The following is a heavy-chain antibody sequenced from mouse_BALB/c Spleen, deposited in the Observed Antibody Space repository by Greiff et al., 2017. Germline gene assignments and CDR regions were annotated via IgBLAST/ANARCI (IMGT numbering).Heavy chain of an antibody. J-gene: IGHJ4*01. CDR2: IYPGDGDT. D-gene: IGHD1-1*02. V-gene: IGHV1-87*01. Sequence: QVQLKQSGAELARPGASVKLSCKASGYTFTSYWMQWVKQRPGQGLEWIGAIYPGDGDTRYTQKFKGKATLTADKSSSTAYMQLSSLASEDSAVYYCARGYGYDAMDYWGQGTSVTVSS. CDR1: GYTFTSYW. CDR3: ARGYGYDAMDY.